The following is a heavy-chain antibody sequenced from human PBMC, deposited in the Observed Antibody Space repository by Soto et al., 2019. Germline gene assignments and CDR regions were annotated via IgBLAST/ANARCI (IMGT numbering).Heavy chain of an antibody. CDR1: GGTFISYA. V-gene: IGHV1-69*06. CDR3: ASSTLGVGANYYYGMDV. CDR2: IIPIFGTA. J-gene: IGHJ6*02. Sequence: QVQLVQSGADVKKPGSSVKVSCKASGGTFISYAISWVRQAPGQGLEWMGGIIPIFGTANYAQKFKGRVTITADKSTSTAYRELSSLRSEDTAVYYCASSTLGVGANYYYGMDVWGQGTTVTVSS. D-gene: IGHD1-26*01.